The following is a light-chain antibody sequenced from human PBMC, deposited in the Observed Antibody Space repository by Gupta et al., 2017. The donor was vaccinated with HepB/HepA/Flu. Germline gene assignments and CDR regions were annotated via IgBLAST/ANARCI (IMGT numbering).Light chain of an antibody. Sequence: QPVLTQPPSASATPGQRVTISCSGSSSNVGRDNVYWYQQHPGAAPKLLIYNANRRPSGVPDRFSGSKSGTSASLAISGLRSEDEADDYCAAWDNSLSGDVFGTGTRVTVL. CDR1: SSNVGRDN. V-gene: IGLV1-47*02. CDR2: NAN. J-gene: IGLJ1*01. CDR3: AAWDNSLSGDV.